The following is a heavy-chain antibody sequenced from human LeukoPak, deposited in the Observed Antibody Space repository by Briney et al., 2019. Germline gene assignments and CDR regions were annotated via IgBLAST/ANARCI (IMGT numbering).Heavy chain of an antibody. D-gene: IGHD6-19*01. CDR2: ISYDGSNK. CDR1: GFTFSSYA. Sequence: GGSLRLSCAASGFTFSSYAMHWVRQAPGKGLEWVAVISYDGSNKYYADSVKGRFTISRDNSKNTLYLQMNSLRPEDTAVYYCARDRRAVAVYFDYWGQGTLVTVSS. V-gene: IGHV3-30*04. CDR3: ARDRRAVAVYFDY. J-gene: IGHJ4*02.